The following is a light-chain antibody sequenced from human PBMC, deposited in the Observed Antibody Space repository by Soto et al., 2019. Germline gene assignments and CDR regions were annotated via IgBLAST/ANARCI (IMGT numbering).Light chain of an antibody. CDR2: EVS. CDR1: SSDVGAFNY. Sequence: QSVLTQPASVSGSPGQSITISCIGTSSDVGAFNYVSWHQHHPGKVPKLIIYEVSSRPSGVSHRFSGSKSGNTAFLTISGLQAEDEAHYYCSSYTTSSTLIFGGGTKLTVL. J-gene: IGLJ2*01. V-gene: IGLV2-14*01. CDR3: SSYTTSSTLI.